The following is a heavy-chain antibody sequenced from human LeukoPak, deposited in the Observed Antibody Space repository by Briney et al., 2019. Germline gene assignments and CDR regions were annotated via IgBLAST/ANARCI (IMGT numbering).Heavy chain of an antibody. J-gene: IGHJ4*02. V-gene: IGHV3-21*01. CDR1: GFTFSSYS. CDR3: ARDPTLYYGLGSIEGC. D-gene: IGHD3-10*01. CDR2: ISSSSSYI. Sequence: GGSLRLSCAASGFTFSSYSMNWVRQAPGKGLEWVSSISSSSSYIYYADSVKGRFTISRDNAKNSLYLQMNSLRAEDTAVYYCARDPTLYYGLGSIEGCWGQGTLVTVSS.